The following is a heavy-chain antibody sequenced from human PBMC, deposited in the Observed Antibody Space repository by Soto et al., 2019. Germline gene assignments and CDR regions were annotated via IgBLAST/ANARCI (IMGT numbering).Heavy chain of an antibody. J-gene: IGHJ4*02. CDR2: ISGSGGST. CDR1: GFTFSSYA. V-gene: IGHV3-23*01. CDR3: AKDYVSRWGRRPFDY. D-gene: IGHD3-16*01. Sequence: HPGGSLRLSCAASGFTFSSYAMSWVRQAPGKGLEWVSAISGSGGSTYYADSVKGRFTISRDNSKNTLYLQMNSLRAEDTAVYYCAKDYVSRWGRRPFDYWGQGTLVTVSS.